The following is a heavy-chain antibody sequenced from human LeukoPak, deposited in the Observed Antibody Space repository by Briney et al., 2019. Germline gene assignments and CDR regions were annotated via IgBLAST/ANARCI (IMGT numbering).Heavy chain of an antibody. Sequence: GGSLRLSCAASGFTFDGYAMHWVRQAPGKGLEWVSHISGDGSSTYYADSMKGRFTISRDNSKNSLFLQMNSLRTEDTALYYCAKDVGRTPNACDIWGQGTMVTVSS. D-gene: IGHD1-1*01. CDR2: ISGDGSST. J-gene: IGHJ3*02. CDR1: GFTFDGYA. CDR3: AKDVGRTPNACDI. V-gene: IGHV3-43*02.